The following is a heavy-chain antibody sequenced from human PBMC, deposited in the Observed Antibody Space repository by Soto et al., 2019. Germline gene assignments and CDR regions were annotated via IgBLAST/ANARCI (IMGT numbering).Heavy chain of an antibody. D-gene: IGHD1-26*01. Sequence: QVQLVQSGAEVKKPGSSVKVSCKASGGTFSSYSINWVRQAPGQGLEWMGEIIPIFGTANYAQKLQGRVTITADESTSTAHMELSSLRSEDTAVYYCARDGGRHSGGIDYWGQGTLVTVSS. J-gene: IGHJ4*02. CDR1: GGTFSSYS. CDR3: ARDGGRHSGGIDY. CDR2: IIPIFGTA. V-gene: IGHV1-69*01.